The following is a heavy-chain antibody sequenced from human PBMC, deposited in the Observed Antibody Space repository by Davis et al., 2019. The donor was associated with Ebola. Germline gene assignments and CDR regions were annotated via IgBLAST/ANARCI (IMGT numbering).Heavy chain of an antibody. CDR3: ARGNTVFGVAHDY. V-gene: IGHV4-59*01. D-gene: IGHD3-3*01. J-gene: IGHJ4*02. Sequence: MPSETLSLTCAVSGGSISTYYWSWIRQPPGKGLEWIAYIYYSGSTNYNPSLKSRVTISVDTSKNQFSLKLSSVTAADTAVYYCARGNTVFGVAHDYWGQGTLVTVSS. CDR1: GGSISTYY. CDR2: IYYSGST.